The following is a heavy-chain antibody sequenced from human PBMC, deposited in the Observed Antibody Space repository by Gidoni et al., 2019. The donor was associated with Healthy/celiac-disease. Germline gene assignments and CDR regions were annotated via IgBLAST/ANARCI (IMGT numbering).Heavy chain of an antibody. V-gene: IGHV4-30-2*01. CDR1: GGSISSGGYA. Sequence: QLQLQESGSGLVKPSQTLSLTCAVSGGSISSGGYAWSWIRQPPGKGLEWIGYIYHSGSTYYNPSLKSRVTISVDRSKNQFSLKLSSVTAADTAVYYCASGGGGYSYGFDYWGQGTLVTVSS. J-gene: IGHJ4*02. CDR3: ASGGGGYSYGFDY. CDR2: IYHSGST. D-gene: IGHD5-18*01.